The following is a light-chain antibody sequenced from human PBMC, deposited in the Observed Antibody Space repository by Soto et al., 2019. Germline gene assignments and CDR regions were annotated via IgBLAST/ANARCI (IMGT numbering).Light chain of an antibody. CDR3: SSDANIKV. CDR1: NSDIGAYKY. CDR2: EVS. J-gene: IGLJ1*01. Sequence: QSVLTQPASVSGSPGQSLTISCTGTNSDIGAYKYVSWYQHHPGKAPKLIIYEVSNRPSGVSNRFSGSKSGNTASLTISGLQAEDEGDYYCSSDANIKVFGTGTKLTVL. V-gene: IGLV2-14*01.